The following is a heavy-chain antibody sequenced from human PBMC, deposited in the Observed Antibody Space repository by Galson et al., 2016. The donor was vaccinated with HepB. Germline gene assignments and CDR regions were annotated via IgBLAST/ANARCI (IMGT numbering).Heavy chain of an antibody. CDR3: VKGGPITLTRRWYFDL. D-gene: IGHD4-17*01. CDR2: ISDGGEYK. J-gene: IGHJ2*01. CDR1: GFSFSDYI. V-gene: IGHV3-23*01. Sequence: SLRLSCAASGFSFSDYIMRWVRQAPGKGLEWVSAISDGGEYKYYADSMKGRVAISRENSKNTSFLEMNSLRAEDTGVYYCVKGGPITLTRRWYFDLWGRGTLVTVPS.